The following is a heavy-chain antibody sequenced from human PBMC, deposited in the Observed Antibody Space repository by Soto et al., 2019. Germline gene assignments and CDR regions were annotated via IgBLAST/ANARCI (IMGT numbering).Heavy chain of an antibody. J-gene: IGHJ4*02. CDR3: ATGQTYDFWSGLDY. V-gene: IGHV1-24*01. Sequence: ASVKVSCKVSGYTLTELSMHWVRQAPGKGLEWMGGFDPEDGETIYAQKFQGRVTMTEDTSTDTAYMEPSSLRSEDTAVYYCATGQTYDFWSGLDYWGQGTLVTVSS. CDR2: FDPEDGET. D-gene: IGHD3-3*01. CDR1: GYTLTELS.